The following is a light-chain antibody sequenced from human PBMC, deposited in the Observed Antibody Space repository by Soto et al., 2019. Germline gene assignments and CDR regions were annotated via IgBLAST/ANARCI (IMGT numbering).Light chain of an antibody. Sequence: QSVLTQPPSVSGAPGQRVTISCTGSSSNIGAGYDVHWYQQLPGTAPKLLIYGNSNRPSGVPDRFSGSKSGTPASLAITGLQAEDEADYYCQSYDSSLSGWGVFGGGTTLTVL. CDR2: GNS. CDR1: SSNIGAGYD. CDR3: QSYDSSLSGWGV. V-gene: IGLV1-40*01. J-gene: IGLJ2*01.